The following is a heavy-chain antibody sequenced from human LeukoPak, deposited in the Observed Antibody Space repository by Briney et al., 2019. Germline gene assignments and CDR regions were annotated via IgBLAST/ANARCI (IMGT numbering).Heavy chain of an antibody. CDR3: ARHGDYDYYFDY. CDR2: INWSGGTT. V-gene: IGHV3-20*04. CDR1: GFTFDSYA. J-gene: IGHJ4*02. D-gene: IGHD5-12*01. Sequence: PGESLRLSCAASGFTFDSYAVSWVRQAPGKGLEWVSGINWSGGTTTYADSVKGRFTISRDNAKNSLYLQVNSLRVEDTALYYCARHGDYDYYFDYWGQGTLVTVSS.